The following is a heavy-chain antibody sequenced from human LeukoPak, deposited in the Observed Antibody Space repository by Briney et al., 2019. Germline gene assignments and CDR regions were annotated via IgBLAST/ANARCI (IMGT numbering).Heavy chain of an antibody. D-gene: IGHD4/OR15-4a*01. CDR2: IWIDGTT. CDR1: GFTVSTSY. Sequence: GGSLRLSCVVSGFTVSTSYMAWVRQAPGKGLECVSLIWIDGTTHYADSVKGRFTISGDNSKNTLYLQMNSQRPEDTAVYYCATKYGESWGQGTLVTVSS. V-gene: IGHV3-66*02. J-gene: IGHJ5*02. CDR3: ATKYGES.